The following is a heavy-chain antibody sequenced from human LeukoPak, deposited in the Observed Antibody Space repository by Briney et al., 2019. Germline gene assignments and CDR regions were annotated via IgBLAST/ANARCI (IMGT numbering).Heavy chain of an antibody. CDR3: ATVQFLEWLPD. D-gene: IGHD3-3*01. CDR1: GFTFSDYY. J-gene: IGHJ4*02. Sequence: GGSLRLSCAASGFTFSDYYMSWIRQAPGKGLEWISYISTRGTTIYYADSVKGRFTISRDNTNNSLFLQMNSLRVEDTAFYYCATVQFLEWLPDWGQGTLVTVSP. CDR2: ISTRGTTI. V-gene: IGHV3-11*04.